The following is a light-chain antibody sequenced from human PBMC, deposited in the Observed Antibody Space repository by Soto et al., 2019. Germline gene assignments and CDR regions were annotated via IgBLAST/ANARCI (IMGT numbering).Light chain of an antibody. CDR1: QSVSSY. J-gene: IGKJ4*01. Sequence: EIVLTQSPATLSLSPGERATLSCRASQSVSSYLAWYQQKPGQAPRLLIYDASNRATGIPARFSGSGSGTDFTLTISSLAPEDFAVYYCQQCGNWPLSFGGGTKVEIK. V-gene: IGKV3-11*01. CDR2: DAS. CDR3: QQCGNWPLS.